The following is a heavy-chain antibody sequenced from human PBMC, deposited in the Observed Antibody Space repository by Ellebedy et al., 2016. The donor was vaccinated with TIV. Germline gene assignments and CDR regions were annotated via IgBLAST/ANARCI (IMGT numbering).Heavy chain of an antibody. V-gene: IGHV5-51*01. D-gene: IGHD3-10*01. CDR1: GYSFSMYW. J-gene: IGHJ6*03. CDR2: IYPGDSQT. Sequence: GASLRLSXKGSGYSFSMYWIGWVRQVPGKGLEWMGIIYPGDSQTTYSPSFEGQVTMSADKSSNTAYLQWSNLKASDAAMYHCARHRGVSPRYYYMDVWGKGTPVTVS. CDR3: ARHRGVSPRYYYMDV.